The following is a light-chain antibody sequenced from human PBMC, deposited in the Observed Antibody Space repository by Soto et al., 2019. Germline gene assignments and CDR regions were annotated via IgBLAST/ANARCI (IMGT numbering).Light chain of an antibody. CDR2: EVS. CDR3: HSYTTPGSLWV. Sequence: QSALTQPASVSGSLGQSITISCTGTSRDVGGYNYVSWYQHHPGKGPKVLIYEVSYRPSGVSDRFSGSKSGNTASLTISGLQPEDEAHYYCHSYTTPGSLWVFGGGTKLTVL. V-gene: IGLV2-14*01. CDR1: SRDVGGYNY. J-gene: IGLJ3*02.